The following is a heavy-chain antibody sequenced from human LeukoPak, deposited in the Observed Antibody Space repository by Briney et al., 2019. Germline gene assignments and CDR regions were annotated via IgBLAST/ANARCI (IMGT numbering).Heavy chain of an antibody. J-gene: IGHJ6*04. CDR3: ARDREWSRVYQYMDV. CDR2: ISYDGRNK. CDR1: EFTFSSYA. Sequence: PGGSLRLSCAASEFTFSSYAMHWVRQAPGKGLEGVAVISYDGRNKYYADSVKGRFTISRDNSKNTLYLQMNSLRAEDTAVYYCARDREWSRVYQYMDVWGKGTTVTVSS. D-gene: IGHD6-19*01. V-gene: IGHV3-30*04.